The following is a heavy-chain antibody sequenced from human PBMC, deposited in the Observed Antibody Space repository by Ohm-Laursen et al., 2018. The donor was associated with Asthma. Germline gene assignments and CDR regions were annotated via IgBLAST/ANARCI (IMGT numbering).Heavy chain of an antibody. CDR1: GGSISSGGYY. CDR3: ARQEAGGAFDI. D-gene: IGHD6-13*01. V-gene: IGHV4-61*08. CDR2: IYYSGST. J-gene: IGHJ3*02. Sequence: TLSLTCSVSGGSISSGGYYWSWIRQHPGKGLEWIGYIYYSGSTNYNPSLKSRVTISVDTSKNQFSLKLSSVTAADTAVYYCARQEAGGAFDIWGQGTMVTVSS.